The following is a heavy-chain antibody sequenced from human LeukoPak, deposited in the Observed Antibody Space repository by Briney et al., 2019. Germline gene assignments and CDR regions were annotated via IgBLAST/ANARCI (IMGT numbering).Heavy chain of an antibody. V-gene: IGHV3-30*18. CDR1: GFTFSSYG. Sequence: PGRSLRLSCAASGFTFSSYGMHWVRQAPGKGLEWVAVISYDGSNKYYADSVKGRFTTSRDNSKNTLYLQMNSLRAEDTAVYYCAKGYKDLGEWESRDYYGMDVWGQGTTVTVSS. CDR2: ISYDGSNK. CDR3: AKGYKDLGEWESRDYYGMDV. J-gene: IGHJ6*02. D-gene: IGHD3-10*01.